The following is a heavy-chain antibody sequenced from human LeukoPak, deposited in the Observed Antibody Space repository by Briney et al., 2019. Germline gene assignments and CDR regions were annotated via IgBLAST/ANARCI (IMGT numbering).Heavy chain of an antibody. CDR1: GFTFSSYS. CDR2: ISSSSSYI. V-gene: IGHV3-21*01. J-gene: IGHJ3*02. CDR3: ARGGGYSGYGLPDAFDI. D-gene: IGHD5-12*01. Sequence: GGSLRLSCAASGFTFSSYSMNWVRQAPGKGLECVSSISSSSSYIYYADSVQGRFTISRDNAKNSLYLQMNSLRAEDTAVYYCARGGGYSGYGLPDAFDIWGQGTMVTVSS.